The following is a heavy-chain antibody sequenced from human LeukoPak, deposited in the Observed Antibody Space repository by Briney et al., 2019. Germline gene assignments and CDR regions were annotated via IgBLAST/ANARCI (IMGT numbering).Heavy chain of an antibody. D-gene: IGHD3-22*01. V-gene: IGHV3-66*02. J-gene: IGHJ4*02. CDR1: GFTVSSDY. Sequence: PGGSLRLPCVASGFTVSSDYVSWVRQAPGKGLEWVSVIYSGGNTYYTDSVKGRFTISRDNSKNTLYLQMNSLRAEDTAVYYCASDYDSSGYYKPPGYWGQGTLVTVSS. CDR2: IYSGGNT. CDR3: ASDYDSSGYYKPPGY.